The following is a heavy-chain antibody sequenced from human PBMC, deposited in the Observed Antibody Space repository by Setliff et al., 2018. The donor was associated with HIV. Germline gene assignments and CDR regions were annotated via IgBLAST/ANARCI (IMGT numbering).Heavy chain of an antibody. CDR2: FYYSGRT. D-gene: IGHD2-21*02. V-gene: IGHV4-39*02. Sequence: PSETLSLTCTVSGGSIRNEDCFWSWIRQPAGKGLEWIGSFYYSGRTYYSPSLRSRVTISVDTSKNQFSLKLSSVTAADTAVYFCAREDFNDLSAFDIWGQGTRVTVSS. J-gene: IGHJ3*02. CDR3: AREDFNDLSAFDI. CDR1: GGSIRNEDCF.